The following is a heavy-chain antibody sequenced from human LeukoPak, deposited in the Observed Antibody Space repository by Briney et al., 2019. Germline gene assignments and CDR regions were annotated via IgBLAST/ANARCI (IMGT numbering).Heavy chain of an antibody. CDR1: GGSISSSSYY. CDR3: AAYGYSGF. Sequence: SETLSLTCTVSGGSISSSSYYWGWIRPPPGKGLEWIGSIYYSGSTYYNPSLKSRVTISVDTSKNQFSLKLSSVTAADTAVYYCAAYGYSGFWGQGTLVTVSS. J-gene: IGHJ4*02. V-gene: IGHV4-39*01. CDR2: IYYSGST. D-gene: IGHD5-12*01.